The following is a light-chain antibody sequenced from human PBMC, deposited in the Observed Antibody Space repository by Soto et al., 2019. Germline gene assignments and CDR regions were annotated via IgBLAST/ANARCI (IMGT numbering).Light chain of an antibody. Sequence: DIVMTQSPLSLPVTPGEPASISCRSSQSLLHSNGYNYLDWYLQKPGQSPQLLIYLGSNRASGVPDRFSGSGSGTDFTLKISRVEAEDVRVYYCMQALQTPHFGPGTKVDIK. CDR1: QSLLHSNGYNY. V-gene: IGKV2-28*01. J-gene: IGKJ3*01. CDR2: LGS. CDR3: MQALQTPH.